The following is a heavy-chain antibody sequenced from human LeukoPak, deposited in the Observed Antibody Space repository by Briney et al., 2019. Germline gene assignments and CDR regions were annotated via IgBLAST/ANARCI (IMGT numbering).Heavy chain of an antibody. Sequence: GGSLRLSCAASGFTFTNYWMTWVRQAPGKGPEWVANIRQDGSETNYVDSVRGRFTIARDNTKNSLYLQMTSLRGEDTAIYYCASRAGKPGNTPWCFDYWGQGALVTVSS. CDR1: GFTFTNYW. CDR3: ASRAGKPGNTPWCFDY. CDR2: IRQDGSET. D-gene: IGHD1-7*01. V-gene: IGHV3-7*01. J-gene: IGHJ4*02.